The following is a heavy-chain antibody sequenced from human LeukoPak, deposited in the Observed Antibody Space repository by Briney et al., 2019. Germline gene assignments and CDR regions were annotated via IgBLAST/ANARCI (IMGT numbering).Heavy chain of an antibody. CDR1: GGTFSSYA. CDR2: IIPIFGTA. V-gene: IGHV1-69*06. CDR3: AREGRGSHDAFDI. J-gene: IGHJ3*02. Sequence: ASVKVSCKASGGTFSSYAISWVRQAPGQGLEWMGGIIPIFGTANYAQKFQGRVTITADKSTSTVYMELSSLRSEDTAVYYCAREGRGSHDAFDIWGQGTMVTVSS. D-gene: IGHD1-26*01.